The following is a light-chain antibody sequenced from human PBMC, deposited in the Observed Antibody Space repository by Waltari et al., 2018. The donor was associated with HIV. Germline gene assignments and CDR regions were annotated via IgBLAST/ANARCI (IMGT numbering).Light chain of an antibody. J-gene: IGLJ2*01. V-gene: IGLV3-19*01. CDR1: SLRSFS. CDR2: DKK. Sequence: SSELSQDPAVSVALGQTVSIPCQGDSLRSFSEQWYQQKPGQAPILVSYDKKNRPSGIPDRFFGSASGNTASLTITGAQAEDEADYYCSSRDSSGNHVLFGGGTRLTVL. CDR3: SSRDSSGNHVL.